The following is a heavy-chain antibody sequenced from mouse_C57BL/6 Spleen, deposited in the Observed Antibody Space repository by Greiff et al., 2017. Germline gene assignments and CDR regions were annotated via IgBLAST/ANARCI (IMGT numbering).Heavy chain of an antibody. CDR1: GYAFTNYL. CDR3: ARYDYGEGSFAY. V-gene: IGHV1-54*01. J-gene: IGHJ3*01. CDR2: INPGSGGT. Sequence: VQLQQSGAELVRPGTSVKVSCKASGYAFTNYLIEWVKQRPGQGLEWIGVINPGSGGTNYNEKFKGKATLTADKSSSTAYMQLSSLTSEDSAVYFCARYDYGEGSFAYWGQGTLVTVSA. D-gene: IGHD2-4*01.